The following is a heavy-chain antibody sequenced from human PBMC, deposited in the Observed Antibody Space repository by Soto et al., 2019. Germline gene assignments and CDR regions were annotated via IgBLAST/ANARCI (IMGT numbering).Heavy chain of an antibody. CDR2: ISWNSGSI. V-gene: IGHV3-9*01. J-gene: IGHJ6*02. CDR1: GFTFDEYA. CDR3: AKDIKNGLPFKYYNGMDV. D-gene: IGHD2-8*01. Sequence: EVQLVESGGDLAQPGRSLRLSCAASGFTFDEYAMHWVRQVPGKGLEWVSGISWNSGSIGYADSVRGRFTISRDNAKHSLYLQMNSLRVEDTAWYYCAKDIKNGLPFKYYNGMDVWGQGTTVTVSS.